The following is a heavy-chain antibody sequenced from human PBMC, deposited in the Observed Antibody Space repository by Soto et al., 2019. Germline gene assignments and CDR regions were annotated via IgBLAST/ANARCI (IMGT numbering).Heavy chain of an antibody. CDR1: GGSISSYY. CDR2: IYYSGST. V-gene: IGHV4-59*08. Sequence: SETLSLTCTVSGGSISSYYWSWIRQPPGKGLEWIGYIYYSGSTNYNPSLKSRATISVDTSKNQFSLKLSSVTAADTAVYYCARLRWDYDFWSGYSPDPGYYYMDVWGKGTSVTVSS. CDR3: ARLRWDYDFWSGYSPDPGYYYMDV. D-gene: IGHD3-3*01. J-gene: IGHJ6*03.